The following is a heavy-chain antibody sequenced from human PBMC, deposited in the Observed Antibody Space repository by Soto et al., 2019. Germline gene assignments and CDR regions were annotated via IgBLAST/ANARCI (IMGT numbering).Heavy chain of an antibody. J-gene: IGHJ4*02. CDR2: ISYDGSNK. V-gene: IGHV3-30-3*01. Sequence: VQLVESGGGVVQPGRSLRLSCAASGFTFSSYAMHWVRQAPGKGLEWVAVISYDGSNKYYADSVKGRFTISRDNSKNTLYLQMNSLRAEDTAVYYCARALKAGDFDYWGQGTLVTVSS. CDR3: ARALKAGDFDY. D-gene: IGHD3-16*02. CDR1: GFTFSSYA.